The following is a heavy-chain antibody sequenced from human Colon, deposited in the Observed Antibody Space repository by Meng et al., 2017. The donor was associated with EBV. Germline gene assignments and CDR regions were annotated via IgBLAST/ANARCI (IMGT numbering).Heavy chain of an antibody. Sequence: QGQLQESGPGLVEPSQTLSLTCTVSGGFMSSGNYYWSWIRQPPGKGLEWIGYIHHSGSAYYNPSLKSRVSISVDTSKNQFSLNLNSMTAADTAVYYCASFDHIPRRNYFDYWGQGTLVTVSS. D-gene: IGHD2-21*01. CDR3: ASFDHIPRRNYFDY. CDR1: GGFMSSGNYY. J-gene: IGHJ4*02. CDR2: IHHSGSA. V-gene: IGHV4-30-4*01.